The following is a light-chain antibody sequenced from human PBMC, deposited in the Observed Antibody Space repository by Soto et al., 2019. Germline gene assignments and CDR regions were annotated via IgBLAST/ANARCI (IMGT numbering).Light chain of an antibody. Sequence: DIQMTQSPSSVSASVGDRVPITCRASQTIGSWLAWYQQKPGKAPNLLIYAASTLQSGVPSRFSGSGSGTDFALTISSLQPEDVATYYCQQANTFPPTFGGGTKVEFK. V-gene: IGKV1-12*01. CDR3: QQANTFPPT. CDR1: QTIGSW. CDR2: AAS. J-gene: IGKJ4*01.